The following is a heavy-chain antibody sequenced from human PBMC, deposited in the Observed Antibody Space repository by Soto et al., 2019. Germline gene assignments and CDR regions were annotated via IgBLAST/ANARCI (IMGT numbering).Heavy chain of an antibody. CDR2: IWYDGSNK. CDR1: GFTFSSYG. V-gene: IGHV3-33*01. D-gene: IGHD3-3*01. CDR3: ARDQAIFGVVITPVFDP. J-gene: IGHJ5*02. Sequence: GGSRRRSWAASGFTFSSYGMHWVRQAPGKGLEWVAVIWYDGSNKYYADSVKGRFTISRDNSKNTLYLQMNSLRAEDTAVYYCARDQAIFGVVITPVFDPWGQGTLVTVSS.